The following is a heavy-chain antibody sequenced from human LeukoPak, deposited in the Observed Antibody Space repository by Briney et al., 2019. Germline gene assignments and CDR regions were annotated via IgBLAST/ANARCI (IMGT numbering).Heavy chain of an antibody. D-gene: IGHD1-26*01. V-gene: IGHV3-30*18. CDR2: ISYDGGKK. CDR1: GFTFSSHD. J-gene: IGHJ4*02. CDR3: AKDSLRERIVGSTTRGVNDY. Sequence: GGSLRLSCAASGFTFSSHDMHWVRQAPGKGLEWVAIISYDGGKKDYADSVKDRFTISRDNSKNSLYLQMNSLRPEDTAVDYCAKDSLRERIVGSTTRGVNDYWGQGTLVTVSS.